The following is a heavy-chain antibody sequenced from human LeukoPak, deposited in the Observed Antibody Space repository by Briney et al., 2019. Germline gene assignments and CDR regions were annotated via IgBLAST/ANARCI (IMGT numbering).Heavy chain of an antibody. Sequence: GGSLRLSCAASGFTFSSYGMHWVRQAPGKGLEWVAVISDDGSSKYYADSVKGRFTISRDNAKNSLYLQMNSLRAEDTAVYYCAREERYSSSDYWGQGTLVTVSS. CDR3: AREERYSSSDY. CDR2: ISDDGSSK. D-gene: IGHD6-6*01. J-gene: IGHJ4*02. V-gene: IGHV3-30*03. CDR1: GFTFSSYG.